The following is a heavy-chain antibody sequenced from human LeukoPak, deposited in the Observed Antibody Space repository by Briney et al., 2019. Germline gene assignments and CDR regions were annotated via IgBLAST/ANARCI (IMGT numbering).Heavy chain of an antibody. CDR2: IRSKALGGTT. J-gene: IGHJ4*02. V-gene: IGHV3-49*03. CDR1: GFTLGDYA. D-gene: IGHD5-24*01. CDR3: ARTKERWLQLASWDY. Sequence: PGRSLRLSCTTSGFTLGDYAMSWFRQAPRKGLEWVGFIRSKALGGTTEFAASVKGRFTISTDDSKNIAYLQMNSLKTEDTAVYYCARTKERWLQLASWDYWGQGTLVTVSS.